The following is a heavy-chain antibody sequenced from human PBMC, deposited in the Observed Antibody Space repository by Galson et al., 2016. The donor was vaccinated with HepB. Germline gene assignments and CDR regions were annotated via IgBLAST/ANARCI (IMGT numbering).Heavy chain of an antibody. Sequence: SLRLSCAASGFTFSNYAMSWVRQAPGKGLEWVSGISGTGGTTYYADSVKGRFTISRDNSKNTLDLRMNSLRAEDTAVYYCAKGDDFWSGYYGGLWGQGTLVTVSS. V-gene: IGHV3-23*01. CDR2: ISGTGGTT. CDR1: GFTFSNYA. D-gene: IGHD3-3*01. CDR3: AKGDDFWSGYYGGL. J-gene: IGHJ4*02.